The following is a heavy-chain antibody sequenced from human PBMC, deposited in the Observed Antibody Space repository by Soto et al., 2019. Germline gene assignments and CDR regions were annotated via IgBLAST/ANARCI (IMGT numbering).Heavy chain of an antibody. CDR2: ISGIGGST. D-gene: IGHD6-13*01. V-gene: IGHV3-23*01. CDR3: ARGSPGYISSWYYFDY. J-gene: IGHJ4*02. CDR1: GFTFTDYA. Sequence: GGSLRLSCAASGFTFTDYALSWVRQAPGKGLEWVATISGIGGSTYLADSVKGRLSISRDNSKNTVSLLMNSLRAEDTAVYFCARGSPGYISSWYYFDYWGRGTLVTVSS.